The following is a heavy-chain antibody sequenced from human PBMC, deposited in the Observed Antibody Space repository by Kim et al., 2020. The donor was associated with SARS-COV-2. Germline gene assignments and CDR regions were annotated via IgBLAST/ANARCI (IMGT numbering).Heavy chain of an antibody. V-gene: IGHV4-30-4*01. D-gene: IGHD3-9*01. J-gene: IGHJ4*02. CDR3: ASNRFSLRYFDWLLGYSFDY. CDR2: IYYSGST. CDR1: GGSISSGDYY. Sequence: SETLSLTCTVSGGSISSGDYYWSWIRQPPGKGLEWIGYIYYSGSTSYNPSLKSRVTISVDTSKNQFSLKLSSVTAADTAVYYCASNRFSLRYFDWLLGYSFDYWGQGTLVTVSS.